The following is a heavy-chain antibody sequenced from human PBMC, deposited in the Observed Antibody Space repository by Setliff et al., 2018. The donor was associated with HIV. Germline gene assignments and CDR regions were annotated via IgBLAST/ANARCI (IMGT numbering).Heavy chain of an antibody. Sequence: SVKVSCKASGGTFSSYAISWVRQAPGQGLEWMGGNIPIFGTANYAQKLQGRVTITADESTSTAYMELSSLRSEDTAVYYCARVTYCGGDCYYFDYWGQGTLVTVSS. CDR2: NIPIFGTA. CDR3: ARVTYCGGDCYYFDY. D-gene: IGHD2-21*02. CDR1: GGTFSSYA. J-gene: IGHJ4*02. V-gene: IGHV1-69*13.